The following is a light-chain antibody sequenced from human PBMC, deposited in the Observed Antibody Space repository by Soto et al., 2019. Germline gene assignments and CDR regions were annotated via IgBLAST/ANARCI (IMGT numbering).Light chain of an antibody. J-gene: IGLJ3*02. Sequence: QAVVTQPPSVSAAPGQKVTISCSGSSSSIGNNYVSWYQQLPGTAPKLLIYDDNKRPSGIPDRFSGSKSGTSATLGITGLQTGDEANYYCGTWDSSLSAGGVFGGGTKLTVL. V-gene: IGLV1-51*01. CDR1: SSSIGNNY. CDR2: DDN. CDR3: GTWDSSLSAGGV.